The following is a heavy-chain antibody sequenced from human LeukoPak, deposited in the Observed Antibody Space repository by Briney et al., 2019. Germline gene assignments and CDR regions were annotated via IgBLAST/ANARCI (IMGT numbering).Heavy chain of an antibody. CDR2: INHSGST. J-gene: IGHJ5*02. CDR1: GFTFSSYG. V-gene: IGHV4-34*01. CDR3: ARRTIAAAGWFDP. D-gene: IGHD6-13*01. Sequence: GSLRLSCAASGFTFSSYGMSWVRQPPGKGLEWIGEINHSGSTNYNPSLKSRVTISVDTSKNQFSLKLSSVTAADTAVYYCARRTIAAAGWFDPWGQGTLVTVSS.